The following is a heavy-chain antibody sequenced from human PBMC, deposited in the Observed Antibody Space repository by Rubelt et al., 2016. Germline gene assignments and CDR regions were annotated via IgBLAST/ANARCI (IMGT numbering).Heavy chain of an antibody. CDR3: ARVGSSRVDWYFDL. D-gene: IGHD6-13*01. Sequence: QAPGKGLEWVAVISYDGSNKYYADSVKCRFTISRDNSKNTLYLQMNSLRAEDTAVYYCARVGSSRVDWYFDLWGRGTLVTVSS. V-gene: IGHV3-30*04. J-gene: IGHJ2*01. CDR2: ISYDGSNK.